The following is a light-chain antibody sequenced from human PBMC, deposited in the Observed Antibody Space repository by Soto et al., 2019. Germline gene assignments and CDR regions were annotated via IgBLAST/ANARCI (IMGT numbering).Light chain of an antibody. CDR1: QSISSW. CDR3: QHLRT. Sequence: DIQMTQSPSTLSSSVGDRVTITCRASQSISSWLAWYQQKPGKAPKLLIYDVSSLQSGVPSRFSGSGFGTEFSLTISSLQPDDSGSYYCQHLRTFGQGTKVDI. J-gene: IGKJ1*01. V-gene: IGKV1-5*01. CDR2: DVS.